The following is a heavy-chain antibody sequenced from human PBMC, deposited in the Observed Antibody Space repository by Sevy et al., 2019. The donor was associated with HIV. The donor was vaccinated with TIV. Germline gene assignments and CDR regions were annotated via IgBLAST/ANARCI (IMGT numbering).Heavy chain of an antibody. CDR3: AREDIPMARIGYYFHS. CDR1: GFSISGYG. V-gene: IGHV3-33*01. CDR2: IWYDGTNR. Sequence: GGSLRLSCAASGFSISGYGMHCVRQAPGKGLEWVAVIWYDGTNRDYADSVKGRFTISRDNSKNTLYLQMNSLRVEDTTVYYCAREDIPMARIGYYFHSWGQGTPVTVSS. J-gene: IGHJ4*02. D-gene: IGHD6-19*01.